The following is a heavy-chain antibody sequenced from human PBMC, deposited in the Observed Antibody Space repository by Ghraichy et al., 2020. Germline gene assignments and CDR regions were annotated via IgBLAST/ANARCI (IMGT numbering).Heavy chain of an antibody. J-gene: IGHJ4*02. V-gene: IGHV3-21*01. CDR2: ISSSSSYI. Sequence: GGSLRLSCAASGFTFSSYSMNWVRQAPGKGLEWVSSISSSSSYIYYADSVKGRFTISRDNAKNSLYLQMNSLRAEDTAVYYCARDLLDTAMVFGFDYWGQGTLVTVSS. CDR1: GFTFSSYS. D-gene: IGHD5-18*01. CDR3: ARDLLDTAMVFGFDY.